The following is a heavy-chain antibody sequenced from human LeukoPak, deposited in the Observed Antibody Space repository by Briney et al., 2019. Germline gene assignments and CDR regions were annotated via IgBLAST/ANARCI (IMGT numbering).Heavy chain of an antibody. CDR3: ARDASRTGTT. D-gene: IGHD1-1*01. Sequence: GGSLRLSCEASGFTFSSYEMNWVRQAPGKGLEWVSYISSSGSTIYYADSVKGRFTISRDNAKYSVYMQMNSLRGEDTAVYYCARDASRTGTTWGQGTLVTVSS. V-gene: IGHV3-48*03. CDR2: ISSSGSTI. J-gene: IGHJ5*02. CDR1: GFTFSSYE.